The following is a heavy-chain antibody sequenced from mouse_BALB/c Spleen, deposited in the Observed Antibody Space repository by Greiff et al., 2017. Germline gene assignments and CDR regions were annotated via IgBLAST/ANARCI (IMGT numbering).Heavy chain of an antibody. CDR3: ARGDYYGSFPFAY. CDR1: GFTFSSYA. D-gene: IGHD1-1*01. Sequence: EVMLVESGGGLVKPGGSLKLSCAASGFTFSSYAMSWVRQTPEKRLEWVASISSGGSTYYPDSVKGRFTISRDNARNILYLQMSSLRSEDTAMYYCARGDYYGSFPFAYWGQGTLVAVSA. CDR2: ISSGGST. V-gene: IGHV5-6-5*01. J-gene: IGHJ3*01.